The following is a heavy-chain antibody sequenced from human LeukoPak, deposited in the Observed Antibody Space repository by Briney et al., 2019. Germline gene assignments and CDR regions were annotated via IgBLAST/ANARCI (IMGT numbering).Heavy chain of an antibody. D-gene: IGHD3-9*01. J-gene: IGHJ4*02. CDR1: GFTFHNYA. Sequence: PGGSLRPSCAASGFTFHNYAMHWVRQPPGKGLERVSLISWDGGSTYYADSVKGRFTISRDNSKNSLYLQMNTLKPEDTALYYCAKVGDILTGGHFDYWGQGTLVTVSS. CDR3: AKVGDILTGGHFDY. CDR2: ISWDGGST. V-gene: IGHV3-43D*03.